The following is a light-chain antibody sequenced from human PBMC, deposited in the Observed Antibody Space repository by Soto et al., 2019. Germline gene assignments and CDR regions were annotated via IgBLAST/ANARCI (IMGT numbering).Light chain of an antibody. J-gene: IGLJ1*01. V-gene: IGLV1-51*01. CDR1: SSNIGNHY. Sequence: QPVLPRPPSVSAAPGQKVTSSCSGSSSNIGNHYVSWYQQVPGAAPNLLIYDNHRRPSGIPDRFSGSKSGTSATLDITGLQTGDEADYYCGTWNSSLSAYVFGTTTKVTVL. CDR3: GTWNSSLSAYV. CDR2: DNH.